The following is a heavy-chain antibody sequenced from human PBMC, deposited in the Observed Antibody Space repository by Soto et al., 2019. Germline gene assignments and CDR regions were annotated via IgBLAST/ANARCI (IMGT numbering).Heavy chain of an antibody. V-gene: IGHV1-69*01. J-gene: IGHJ4*02. CDR3: ARDSNYYYGSGSYYNFDY. Sequence: QVQLVQSGAEVKKPGSSVKVSCKASGGTFSSYAISWVRQAPGQVLEWMGGIIPIFGTANYAQKFQGRVTITADESTSTAYMELSSLRSEDTAVYYCARDSNYYYGSGSYYNFDYWGQGTLVTVSS. CDR1: GGTFSSYA. D-gene: IGHD3-10*01. CDR2: IIPIFGTA.